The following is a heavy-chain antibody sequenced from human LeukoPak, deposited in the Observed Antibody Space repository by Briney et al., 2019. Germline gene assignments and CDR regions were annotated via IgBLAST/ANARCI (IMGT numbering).Heavy chain of an antibody. Sequence: SETLSLTCPVSGGSISSYYWSWIRQPPGKGLEWIGSIYYSGSTYYNPSLKSRVTISVDTSKNQFSLKLSSVTAADTAVYYCASAMVRGVINYWGQGTLVTVSS. CDR3: ASAMVRGVINY. J-gene: IGHJ4*02. CDR2: IYYSGST. CDR1: GGSISSYY. V-gene: IGHV4-59*12. D-gene: IGHD3-10*01.